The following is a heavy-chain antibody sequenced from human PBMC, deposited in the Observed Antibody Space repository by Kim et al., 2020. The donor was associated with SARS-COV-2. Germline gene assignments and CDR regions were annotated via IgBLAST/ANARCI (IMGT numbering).Heavy chain of an antibody. Sequence: SVKVSCKASGGTFSSYAISWVRQAPGQGLEWMGGIIPIFGTANYAQKFQGRVTITADESTSTAYMELSSXRSEDTAVYYCARWGXXSDYYDSSGPDAFDXWGQGTXVTVSS. CDR3: ARWGXXSDYYDSSGPDAFDX. V-gene: IGHV1-69*13. CDR2: IIPIFGTA. CDR1: GGTFSSYA. J-gene: IGHJ3*01. D-gene: IGHD3-22*01.